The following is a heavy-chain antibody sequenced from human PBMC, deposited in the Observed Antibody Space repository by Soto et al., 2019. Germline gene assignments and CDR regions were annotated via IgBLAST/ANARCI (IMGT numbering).Heavy chain of an antibody. V-gene: IGHV1-3*04. CDR1: GYTFSNYS. Sequence: GASVKVSCMASGYTFSNYSIHWVRQAPGQRLEWMGWINTGNGNTKYSQKFQGRVTISRDTSASTAYMELSSLRSEDTAVYYCARGLITTIVEPRGFADYWGQGTLVTVSS. J-gene: IGHJ4*02. CDR3: ARGLITTIVEPRGFADY. D-gene: IGHD3-22*01. CDR2: INTGNGNT.